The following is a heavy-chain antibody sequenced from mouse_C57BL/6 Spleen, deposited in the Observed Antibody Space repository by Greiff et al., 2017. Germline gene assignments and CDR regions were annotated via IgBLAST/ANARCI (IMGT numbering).Heavy chain of an antibody. Sequence: EVQRVESGEGLVKPGGSLKLSCAASGFTFSSYAMSWVRQTPEKRLEWVAYISRGGDYIYYADTVKGRFTISRDNARNTLYLQMSSLKSEDTAMYYCTRDYYGSSWYFDVWGTGTTVTVSS. D-gene: IGHD1-1*01. CDR2: ISRGGDYI. V-gene: IGHV5-9-1*02. CDR3: TRDYYGSSWYFDV. CDR1: GFTFSSYA. J-gene: IGHJ1*03.